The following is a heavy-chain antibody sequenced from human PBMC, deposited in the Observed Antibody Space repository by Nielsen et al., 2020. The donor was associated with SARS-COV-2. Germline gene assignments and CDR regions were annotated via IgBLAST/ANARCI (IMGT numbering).Heavy chain of an antibody. CDR1: GYRFSSYW. Sequence: KVSCKGSGYRFSSYWITWVRQMPGKGLEWMGIIVPAESDIRYSPSFQGQVIISVDKATTTAYLQWSALKASDTAIYYCARQPSDYYGMDFWGQGTTVTVSS. J-gene: IGHJ6*02. V-gene: IGHV5-51*01. CDR3: ARQPSDYYGMDF. CDR2: IVPAESDI.